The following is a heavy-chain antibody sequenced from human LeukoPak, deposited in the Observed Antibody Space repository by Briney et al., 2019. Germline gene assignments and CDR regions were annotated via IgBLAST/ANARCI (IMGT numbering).Heavy chain of an antibody. CDR1: GFTFSSYS. V-gene: IGHV3-21*01. CDR3: ARGYYGSGSYLVYFDY. Sequence: PGGSLRLSCAASGFTFSSYSMTWVRQAPGKGLEWVSSISSSSSYIYYADSVKGRFTISRDNAKNSLYLQMNSLRAEDTAVYYCARGYYGSGSYLVYFDYWGQGTLVTVSS. CDR2: ISSSSSYI. J-gene: IGHJ4*02. D-gene: IGHD3-10*01.